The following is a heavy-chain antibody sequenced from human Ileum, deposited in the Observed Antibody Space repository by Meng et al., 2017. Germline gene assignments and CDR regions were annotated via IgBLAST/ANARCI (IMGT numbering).Heavy chain of an antibody. D-gene: IGHD3-22*01. Sequence: GESLKISCAASGFTFSRYWMHWVRQAPGKGLVWVSRLNSDGSSTKYADSVKGRFTISRDNAKNTLYLQMDSLRAEDTAVYYCAVSYYYDSSGRVAFDIWGQGITVTVSS. CDR3: AVSYYYDSSGRVAFDI. J-gene: IGHJ3*02. CDR2: LNSDGSST. CDR1: GFTFSRYW. V-gene: IGHV3-74*01.